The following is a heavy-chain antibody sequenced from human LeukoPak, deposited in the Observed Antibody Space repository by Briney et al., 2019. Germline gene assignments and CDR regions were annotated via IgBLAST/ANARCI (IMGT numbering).Heavy chain of an antibody. V-gene: IGHV4-39*01. CDR3: ARHKEASDSSSWYLVGTGLDI. D-gene: IGHD6-13*01. J-gene: IGHJ3*02. CDR1: GGSISSSSYY. Sequence: SETLSLTCTVSGGSISSSSYYWGWIRQPPGKGLEWIGSVYYSGSAYYSPSLKSRVTISVDTSKNQFSLRLSSVTAADTAVYYCARHKEASDSSSWYLVGTGLDIWGQGTMATVS. CDR2: VYYSGSA.